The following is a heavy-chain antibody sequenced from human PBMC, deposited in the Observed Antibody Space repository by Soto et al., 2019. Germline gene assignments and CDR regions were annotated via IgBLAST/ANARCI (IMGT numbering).Heavy chain of an antibody. CDR2: ISVSDAFI. CDR1: GFSVGAFA. V-gene: IGHV3-23*01. D-gene: IGHD1-20*01. J-gene: IGHJ4*02. CDR3: TRETVAGITGLDY. Sequence: TVGSLRLSCAASGFSVGAFAVNWVRQAPGKGLEWVSGISVSDAFIYYADSVRGRFSISRDASENILYLQMNSLRVDDTALYYCTRETVAGITGLDYWGPGTLVTVSS.